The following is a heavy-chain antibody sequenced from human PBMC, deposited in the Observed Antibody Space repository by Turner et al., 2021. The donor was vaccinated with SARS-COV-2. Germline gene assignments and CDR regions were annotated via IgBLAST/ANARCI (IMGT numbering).Heavy chain of an antibody. CDR2: IIHSGST. Sequence: QVQLQQRGAGLLKPSETLSLTCAVYGGSFSGYYWSWIRQPPGKGLEWIGEIIHSGSTNYFPSLKSRVTISVDTSKNQFSLKLSSVTAADTSVYYCARAVWVRGVRMDVWGKGTTVTVSS. J-gene: IGHJ6*04. CDR3: ARAVWVRGVRMDV. D-gene: IGHD3-10*01. CDR1: GGSFSGYY. V-gene: IGHV4-34*12.